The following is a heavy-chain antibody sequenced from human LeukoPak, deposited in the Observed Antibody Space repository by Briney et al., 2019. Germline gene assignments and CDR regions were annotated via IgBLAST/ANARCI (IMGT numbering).Heavy chain of an antibody. V-gene: IGHV5-51*01. CDR2: IYPGDSDP. J-gene: IGHJ4*02. Sequence: GESLKISCKGSGYSFTRYWIGWVRQLPGKGLEWMGIIYPGDSDPRYSPSFQGQVTISADKSISTAYLQWSSLKASDTAMYYCARPSFEQFDYWGQGTLVTVSS. CDR3: ARPSFEQFDY. CDR1: GYSFTRYW. D-gene: IGHD3-9*01.